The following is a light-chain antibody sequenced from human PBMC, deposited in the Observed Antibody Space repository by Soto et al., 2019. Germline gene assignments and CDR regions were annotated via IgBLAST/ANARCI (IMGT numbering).Light chain of an antibody. Sequence: EVVLTQSPGTLSLSPGERATLSCRASQSVSSNYLAWYQQKPGRAPRLLIFGAFFRATGIPDRFSGSASETDFTLTISGLEPEDFAVYYCQQYDTAPLTFGGGTRVEI. CDR2: GAF. CDR1: QSVSSNY. CDR3: QQYDTAPLT. V-gene: IGKV3-20*01. J-gene: IGKJ4*01.